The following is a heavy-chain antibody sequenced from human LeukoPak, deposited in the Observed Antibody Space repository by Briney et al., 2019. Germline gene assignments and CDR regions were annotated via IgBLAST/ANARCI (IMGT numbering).Heavy chain of an antibody. Sequence: GASVKVSCEASGYTFTSYGISWVRQAPGQGLEWMGWISGYNGNTNYAQKLQGRVTMTTDTSTSTAYMELRSLRSDDTAVYYCARDYIWGSYRYSDYWGQGTLVTVSS. CDR2: ISGYNGNT. CDR1: GYTFTSYG. CDR3: ARDYIWGSYRYSDY. V-gene: IGHV1-18*01. D-gene: IGHD3-16*02. J-gene: IGHJ4*02.